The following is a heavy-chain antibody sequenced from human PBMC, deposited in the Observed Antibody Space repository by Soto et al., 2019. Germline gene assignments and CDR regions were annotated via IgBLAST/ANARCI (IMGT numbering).Heavy chain of an antibody. V-gene: IGHV1-69*13. Sequence: SVKVSCKASGGTFSGYAISWVRQAPGQGLEWMGGIIPIFGTANYAQKFQGRVTITADESTSTAYMELSSLRSEDTAVYYCARVGEWLRAKYYYYYYGMDVWGQGTTVTVSS. J-gene: IGHJ6*02. CDR3: ARVGEWLRAKYYYYYYGMDV. CDR2: IIPIFGTA. D-gene: IGHD5-12*01. CDR1: GGTFSGYA.